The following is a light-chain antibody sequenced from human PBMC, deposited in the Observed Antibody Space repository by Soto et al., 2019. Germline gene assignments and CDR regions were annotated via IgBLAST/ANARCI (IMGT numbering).Light chain of an antibody. Sequence: DIQMTQSPSTLSASVGDRVTITCRASQSISSLLAWYQQKPGRAPTLLIYKASTLESGVPSRFSGSGSGTECSLTISSLQPDDSATYYFQQYNSYPLTFGQGTLMEIK. CDR1: QSISSL. CDR3: QQYNSYPLT. V-gene: IGKV1-5*03. CDR2: KAS. J-gene: IGKJ5*01.